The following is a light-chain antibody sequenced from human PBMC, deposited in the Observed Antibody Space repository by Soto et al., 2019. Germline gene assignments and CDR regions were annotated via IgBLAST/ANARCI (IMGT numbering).Light chain of an antibody. CDR2: EGN. CDR3: CSYTGSSTS. V-gene: IGLV2-23*01. J-gene: IGLJ3*02. CDR1: SSDVGSYNL. Sequence: QSALTQPASVSGSHGQSITMSCAGASSDVGSYNLVSWYQQYPGKAPKLIIYEGNKRPSGVSNRFSGSGSGNTASLTISGLQAEDAADYYCCSYTGSSTSFGGGTKVTVL.